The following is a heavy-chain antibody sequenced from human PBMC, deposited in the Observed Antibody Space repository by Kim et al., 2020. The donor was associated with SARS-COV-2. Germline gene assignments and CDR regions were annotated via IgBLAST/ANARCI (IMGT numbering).Heavy chain of an antibody. Sequence: ASVKVSCKASGYTFTSYYMHWVRQAPGQGLVWMGIINPSCCSTIYSQKFLVIVTITRLTSTSTFYMQLSSLLSTYTAVYYCSRSVIPLFLYYVIDF. D-gene: IGHD3-10*02. CDR3: SRSVIPLFLYYVIDF. CDR1: GYTFTSYY. V-gene: IGHV1-46*03. J-gene: IGHJ6*01. CDR2: INPSCCST.